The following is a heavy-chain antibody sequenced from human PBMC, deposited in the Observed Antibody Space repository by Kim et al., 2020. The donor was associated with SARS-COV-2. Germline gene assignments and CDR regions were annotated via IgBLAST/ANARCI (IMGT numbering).Heavy chain of an antibody. CDR3: ARLRSGGSSGMNWFDP. D-gene: IGHD6-13*01. CDR1: GYSFTSYW. CDR2: IYPGDSDT. V-gene: IGHV5-51*01. Sequence: GESLKISCKGSGYSFTSYWIGWVRQMPGKGLEWMGIIYPGDSDTRYSPSFQGQVTISADKSISTAYLQWSSLKASDTAMYYCARLRSGGSSGMNWFDPWGQGTLVTVSS. J-gene: IGHJ5*02.